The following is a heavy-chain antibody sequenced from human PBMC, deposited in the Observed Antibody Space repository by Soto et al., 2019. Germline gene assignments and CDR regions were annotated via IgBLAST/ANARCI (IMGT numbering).Heavy chain of an antibody. Sequence: QVQLVESGGGVVQPGKSLRLSCTAAGFIFRSYGVHWVRQAPGKGLEWVAVISHDGTNADYADAVNGRFTISRDNAKNTVYLQMNRLRGEDTAVYYCAKQGIEVAGTDYFDYWGQGALVTVAS. J-gene: IGHJ4*02. V-gene: IGHV3-30*18. CDR3: AKQGIEVAGTDYFDY. CDR1: GFIFRSYG. CDR2: ISHDGTNA. D-gene: IGHD6-19*01.